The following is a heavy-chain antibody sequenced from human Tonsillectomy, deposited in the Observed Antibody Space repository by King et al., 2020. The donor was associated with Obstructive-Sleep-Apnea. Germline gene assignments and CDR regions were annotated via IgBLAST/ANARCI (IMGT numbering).Heavy chain of an antibody. CDR3: GSYSGSQEDY. CDR1: GFTFSSYS. D-gene: IGHD1-26*01. J-gene: IGHJ4*02. CDR2: ISSSSSTI. V-gene: IGHV3-48*04. Sequence: VQLVESGGGLVQPGGSLRLSCAASGFTFSSYSMNWVREAPGKGLEWVSYISSSSSTIYYADSVKGRFTISRDNAKNSLYLQMNSRRAEDTAVYYCGSYSGSQEDYWGQGTLVTVSS.